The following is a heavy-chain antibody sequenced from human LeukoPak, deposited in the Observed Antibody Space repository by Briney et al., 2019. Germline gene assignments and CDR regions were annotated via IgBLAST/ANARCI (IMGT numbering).Heavy chain of an antibody. CDR3: ARIPDSSGFHFDY. J-gene: IGHJ4*02. Sequence: ASVKVSCKASGGTLSSYAISWVRQAPGQGLEWMGRIIPILGIANYAQKFQGRVTITADKSTSTAYMELSSLRSEDTAVYYCARIPDSSGFHFDYWGQGTLVTVSS. V-gene: IGHV1-69*04. CDR1: GGTLSSYA. CDR2: IIPILGIA. D-gene: IGHD3-22*01.